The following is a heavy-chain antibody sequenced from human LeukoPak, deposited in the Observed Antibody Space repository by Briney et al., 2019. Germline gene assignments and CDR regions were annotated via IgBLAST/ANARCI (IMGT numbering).Heavy chain of an antibody. J-gene: IGHJ4*02. V-gene: IGHV1-2*06. CDR2: INPNSGGT. Sequence: ASVKVSCKASGYTFTGYYMHWVRQAPGQGLEWMGRINPNSGGTNYAQKFQGRVTMTRDTSNSTAYMELSRLRSDDTAVYYCARDYRETGTFDYWGQGTLVTVSS. D-gene: IGHD1-7*01. CDR1: GYTFTGYY. CDR3: ARDYRETGTFDY.